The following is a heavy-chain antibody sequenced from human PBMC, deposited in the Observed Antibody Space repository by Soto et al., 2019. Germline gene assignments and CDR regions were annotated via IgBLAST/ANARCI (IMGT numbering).Heavy chain of an antibody. V-gene: IGHV4-59*08. CDR3: ARMVYDYILGSYNQSCIDP. CDR2: VYYSGST. CDR1: GVSINSHY. Sequence: PSETLSLTCNVSGVSINSHYWGWIRQPPGKTLEWIGFVYYSGSTNYNPSLKSRVTLSVDTSKNQFSLRLSSVTAADTAVYYCARMVYDYILGSYNQSCIDPWGQGILVTVSS. J-gene: IGHJ5*02. D-gene: IGHD3-16*01.